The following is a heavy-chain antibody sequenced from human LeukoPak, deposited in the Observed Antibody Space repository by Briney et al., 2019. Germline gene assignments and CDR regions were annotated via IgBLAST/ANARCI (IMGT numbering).Heavy chain of an antibody. Sequence: ASVKVSCKTSGYTFTSYDINWVRQATGQGLEWMGWMKPNSGNTGYAQRFQGRVTMTRDTSISTAYMELSGLRSEDTAVYYCARGRGHSTGYYLLGYWGQGTLVTVSS. CDR1: GYTFTSYD. CDR3: ARGRGHSTGYYLLGY. V-gene: IGHV1-8*01. J-gene: IGHJ4*02. CDR2: MKPNSGNT. D-gene: IGHD3-9*01.